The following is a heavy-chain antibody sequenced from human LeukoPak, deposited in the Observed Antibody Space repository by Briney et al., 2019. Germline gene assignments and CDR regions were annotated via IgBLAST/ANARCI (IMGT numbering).Heavy chain of an antibody. J-gene: IGHJ3*02. CDR1: GFTFSSYG. V-gene: IGHV3-30*02. D-gene: IGHD6-13*01. Sequence: PGGSLRLSCAASGFTFSSYGMHWVRQAPGKGLEWVAFIRYDGSNKYYADSVKGRFTISRDNSKNTLYLQMNSPRAEDTAVYYCARHEAGGRSNWYNAFDIWGQGTMVTVSS. CDR3: ARHEAGGRSNWYNAFDI. CDR2: IRYDGSNK.